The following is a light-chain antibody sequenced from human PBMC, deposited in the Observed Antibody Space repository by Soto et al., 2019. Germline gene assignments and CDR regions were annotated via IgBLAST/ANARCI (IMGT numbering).Light chain of an antibody. CDR1: QSLLHSNGFNC. J-gene: IGKJ1*01. V-gene: IGKV2-28*01. CDR2: LGS. Sequence: DIVMTQSPLSLSVTPGEPASISCRSSQSLLHSNGFNCLDWYLQKPGQSPQLLIYLGSNRASGVPDRFSGGGSGTDFTLKISRVEAEDVGVYYCMQALQTPWTFGQGTRVEIK. CDR3: MQALQTPWT.